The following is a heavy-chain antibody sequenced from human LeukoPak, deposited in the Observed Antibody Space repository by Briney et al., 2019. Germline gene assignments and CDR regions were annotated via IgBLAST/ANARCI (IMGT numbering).Heavy chain of an antibody. V-gene: IGHV1-69*01. J-gene: IGHJ4*02. CDR2: IIPIFGTA. D-gene: IGHD3-10*01. CDR1: GGTFSSYA. CDR3: ARGGYYGSGSYYALDY. Sequence: SVKVSYKASGGTFSSYAISWVRQAPGQGLEWMGGIIPIFGTANYAQKFQGRVTITADESTSTAYMELSSLRSEDTAVYYCARGGYYGSGSYYALDYWGQGTLVTVSS.